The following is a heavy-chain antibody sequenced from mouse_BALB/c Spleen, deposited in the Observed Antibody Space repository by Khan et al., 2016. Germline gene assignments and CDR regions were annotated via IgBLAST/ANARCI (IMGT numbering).Heavy chain of an antibody. CDR2: IDPANGNT. J-gene: IGHJ2*01. V-gene: IGHV14-3*02. Sequence: VRLQQSGAELVKPGASVKLSCTASGFNIKDTYMHWVKQRPVQGLEWIGRIDPANGNTKYDPKFQGKATITADTSSNTAYLQLSSLTSEDTAVYYCARYWYFDYWGQGTTLTVSS. CDR1: GFNIKDTY. D-gene: IGHD4-1*01. CDR3: ARYWYFDY.